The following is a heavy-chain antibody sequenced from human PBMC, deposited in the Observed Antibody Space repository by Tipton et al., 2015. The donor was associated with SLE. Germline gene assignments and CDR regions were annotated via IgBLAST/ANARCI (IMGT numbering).Heavy chain of an antibody. CDR3: AGRRLIIFGHGMDV. Sequence: SLRLSCAASGFTFSNYAMHWVRQAPGKGLEWVAVISYDGSNKYYADSVKGRFTISRDNSKNTLYLQMNSLSAEDTAIYYCAGRRLIIFGHGMDVWGQGTTVTVSS. CDR2: ISYDGSNK. D-gene: IGHD3-16*01. CDR1: GFTFSNYA. J-gene: IGHJ6*02. V-gene: IGHV3-30*04.